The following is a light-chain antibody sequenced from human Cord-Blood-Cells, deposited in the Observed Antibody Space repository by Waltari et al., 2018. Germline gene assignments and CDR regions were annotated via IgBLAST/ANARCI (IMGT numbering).Light chain of an antibody. Sequence: QSALTQPASVSGSPGQSITIPCTGTSSAVGGYNYVSWYQQHPGKAPKLMIYDVSNRPSGVSNRFSGSKSGNTASLTISGLQAEDEDDYYCSSYTSSSNVVFGGGTKLTVL. CDR1: SSAVGGYNY. J-gene: IGLJ2*01. V-gene: IGLV2-14*01. CDR2: DVS. CDR3: SSYTSSSNVV.